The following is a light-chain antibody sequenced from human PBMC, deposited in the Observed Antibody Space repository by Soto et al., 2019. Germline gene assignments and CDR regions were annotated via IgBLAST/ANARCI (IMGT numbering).Light chain of an antibody. CDR1: QSVRSSY. J-gene: IGKJ1*01. CDR3: QQYGSSSWT. Sequence: EIVLTQSPRTLSLPPGERATLSCRASQSVRSSYLAWYQQKFGQAPRLLIYGASSRATGIPDRFSGSGSGTDFTLTISRLEPEDFAVYYCQQYGSSSWTFGQGTKVDIK. CDR2: GAS. V-gene: IGKV3-20*01.